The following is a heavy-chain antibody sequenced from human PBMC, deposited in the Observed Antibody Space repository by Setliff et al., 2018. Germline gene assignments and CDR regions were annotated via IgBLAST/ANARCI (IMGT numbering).Heavy chain of an antibody. J-gene: IGHJ6*02. CDR1: GFIFGSYA. Sequence: LRLSCEGSGFIFGSYAMGWVRQAPGKGLEWLSSISGDGDTTYNADSVNGRFTISRDNSKNTLYLQMNSLSGDDTAVYYCAKFISYYYYGMDGWGQGTTVTVSS. CDR3: AKFISYYYYGMDG. CDR2: ISGDGDTT. V-gene: IGHV3-23*01.